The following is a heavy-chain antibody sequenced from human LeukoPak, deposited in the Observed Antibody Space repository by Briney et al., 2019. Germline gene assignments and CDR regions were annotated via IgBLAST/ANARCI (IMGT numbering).Heavy chain of an antibody. CDR2: IYYSGST. V-gene: IGHV4-30-4*01. CDR3: ARYCSDGSHQRTLFDY. J-gene: IGHJ4*02. Sequence: PSQTLSLTCTVSGGSISSGDYYWSWIRQPPGKGLEWIGYIYYSGSTYYNPSLKSRVTISVDTSKNQFSLKLSSVTAADTAVYYCARYCSDGSHQRTLFDYWGQGTLVTVSS. CDR1: GGSISSGDYY. D-gene: IGHD2-15*01.